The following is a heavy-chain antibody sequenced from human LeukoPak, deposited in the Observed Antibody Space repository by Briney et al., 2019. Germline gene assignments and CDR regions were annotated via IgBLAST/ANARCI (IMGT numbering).Heavy chain of an antibody. CDR1: GFTFTNYW. V-gene: IGHV3-7*03. CDR3: AKDNGVSSSSSYFDY. J-gene: IGHJ4*02. D-gene: IGHD6-6*01. CDR2: IKQDGSEK. Sequence: GGSLRLSCAASGFTFTNYWMSWVRQAPGKGLEWVANIKQDGSEKYYVDSVEGRFTISRDNAKNSLSLLMNSLRGEDTAVYYCAKDNGVSSSSSYFDYWGQGTLVTVSS.